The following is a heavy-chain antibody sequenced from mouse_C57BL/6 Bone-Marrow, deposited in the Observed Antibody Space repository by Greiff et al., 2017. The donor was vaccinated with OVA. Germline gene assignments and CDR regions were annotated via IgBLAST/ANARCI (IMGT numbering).Heavy chain of an antibody. Sequence: VQLQQSGAELVRPGASVKLSCTASGFNIKDDYMHWVKQRPEQGLEWIGWIDPENGDTEYASKFQGKATITADTSSNTAYLQLSSLTSEDTAVYYCTTPVYYGGISLFAYWGQGTLVTVSA. J-gene: IGHJ3*01. D-gene: IGHD1-1*01. CDR2: IDPENGDT. CDR1: GFNIKDDY. V-gene: IGHV14-4*01. CDR3: TTPVYYGGISLFAY.